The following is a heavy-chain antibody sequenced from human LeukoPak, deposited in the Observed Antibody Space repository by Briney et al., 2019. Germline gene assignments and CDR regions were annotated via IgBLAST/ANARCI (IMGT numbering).Heavy chain of an antibody. V-gene: IGHV4-30-4*01. Sequence: PSQTLSLTCTVSGGSISSADFHWSWIRQPPGKGLQWIGYISYSGSTYYNPSLKSRLTISVDTSKNQFSLKLSSVTAADTAVYYRARDSMVRGMGYWGQGTLVTVSS. CDR3: ARDSMVRGMGY. J-gene: IGHJ4*02. D-gene: IGHD3-10*01. CDR2: ISYSGST. CDR1: GGSISSADFH.